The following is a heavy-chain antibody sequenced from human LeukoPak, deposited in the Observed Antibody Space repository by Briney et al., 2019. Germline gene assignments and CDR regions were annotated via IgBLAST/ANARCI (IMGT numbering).Heavy chain of an antibody. CDR3: ARGDNWNYNFDY. V-gene: IGHV4-30-2*01. CDR1: GGSISSGGYS. Sequence: SETLSLTCAASGGSISSGGYSWSWIRQPPGKGLEWIGYIYHSGSTYYNPSLKSRVTISVDRSKNQFSLKLSSVTAADTAVYYCARGDNWNYNFDYWGQGALVTVSS. D-gene: IGHD1-7*01. CDR2: IYHSGST. J-gene: IGHJ4*02.